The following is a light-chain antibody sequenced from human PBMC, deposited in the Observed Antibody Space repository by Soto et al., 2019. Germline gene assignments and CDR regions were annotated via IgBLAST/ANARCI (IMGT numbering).Light chain of an antibody. CDR1: QTVSNNY. CDR2: GSY. V-gene: IGKV3-20*01. J-gene: IGKJ2*01. CDR3: QQYRSSPPYT. Sequence: EVVLTQSPGTLSLSPGERATLSCRASQTVSNNYLAWYQQKPGQAPRLLIFGSYDRATGIPDRFSGSGSGTDFTLTISRLEPEDCAVYYCQQYRSSPPYTFGQGTKLDIK.